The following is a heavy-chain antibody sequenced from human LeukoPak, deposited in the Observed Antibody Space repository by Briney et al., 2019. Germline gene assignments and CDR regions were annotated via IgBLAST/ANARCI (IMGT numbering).Heavy chain of an antibody. D-gene: IGHD6-19*01. CDR3: ARESSGDPRYFEY. CDR1: GGSISSGTYY. V-gene: IGHV4-61*02. J-gene: IGHJ4*02. CDR2: IQTSGIT. Sequence: PSETLSLTCTVSGGSISSGTYYWSWIRQSAGKGLEWIGRIQTSGITKYNPSLKSRVTMSLDTSKNQFSLKLSSVTAADTALYYCARESSGDPRYFEYWGQGALVTVSA.